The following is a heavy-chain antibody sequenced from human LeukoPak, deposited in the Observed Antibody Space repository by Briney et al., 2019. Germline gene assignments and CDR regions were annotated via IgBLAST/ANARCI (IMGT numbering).Heavy chain of an antibody. D-gene: IGHD4-17*01. V-gene: IGHV3-53*05. J-gene: IGHJ4*02. CDR1: GFTVSSNY. Sequence: PGGSLRLSCAASGFTVSSNYMSWVRQAPGKGLEWVSVIYSGDNTYYADSVKGRFTISRDNAKNTLDLQMNSLRAEDTAVYYCARGGYGAYMGWGQGMLVTVSS. CDR2: IYSGDNT. CDR3: ARGGYGAYMG.